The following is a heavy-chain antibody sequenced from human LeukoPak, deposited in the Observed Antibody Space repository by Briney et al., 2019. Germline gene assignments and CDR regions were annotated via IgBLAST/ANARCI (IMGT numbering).Heavy chain of an antibody. V-gene: IGHV4-39*07. D-gene: IGHD1-26*01. CDR3: ARDLPSGSYSDY. CDR2: IYYSGST. J-gene: IGHJ4*02. Sequence: SETLSLTCAVYGGSFSSYYWGWIRQPPGKGLEWIGSIYYSGSTYYNPSLKSRVTISVDTSKNQFSLELSSVTAADTAVYYCARDLPSGSYSDYWGQGTLVTVSS. CDR1: GGSFSSYY.